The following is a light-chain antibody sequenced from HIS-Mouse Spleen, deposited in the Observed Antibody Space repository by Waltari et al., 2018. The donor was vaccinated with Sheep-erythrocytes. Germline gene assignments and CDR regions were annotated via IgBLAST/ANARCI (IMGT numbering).Light chain of an antibody. CDR1: ALPTQY. Sequence: SYELTQPPSVSVSPGQTARITCSGDALPTQYAYWYQQKSGQAPVLAIYEDSKRPSGIPERFSGSSSGTMATLTISGAQVEDDADYYCYSTDSSGNHWVFGGGTKLTVL. CDR3: YSTDSSGNHWV. CDR2: EDS. J-gene: IGLJ3*02. V-gene: IGLV3-10*01.